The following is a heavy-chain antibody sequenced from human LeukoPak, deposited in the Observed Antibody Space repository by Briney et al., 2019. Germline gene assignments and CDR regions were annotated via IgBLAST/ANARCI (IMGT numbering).Heavy chain of an antibody. D-gene: IGHD5-18*01. V-gene: IGHV3-7*01. J-gene: IGHJ4*02. Sequence: PGGSLRLSCAASGFTFITYWMSWVRQAPGKGLEWVANIKQDGSEKYYVDSVKGRFTISRDNAKNSLYLQMNSLRAEDTAVYYCARVSKTYSYGYLNDYWGQGTLVTVSS. CDR3: ARVSKTYSYGYLNDY. CDR1: GFTFITYW. CDR2: IKQDGSEK.